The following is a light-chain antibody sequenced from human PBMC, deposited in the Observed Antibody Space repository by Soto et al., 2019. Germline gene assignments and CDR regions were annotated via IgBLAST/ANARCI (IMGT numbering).Light chain of an antibody. J-gene: IGKJ1*01. V-gene: IGKV3-20*01. CDR3: QEYGTSRT. CDR2: GTS. Sequence: EIVLTQSPDTLSLSPGERATLSCRASQSVSSTYLAWYQQRPGQAPRLLIYGTSSRATGIPDRFSGSGSGTDFTLTISRLEPEDVAVYYCQEYGTSRTFGQGTEVEIK. CDR1: QSVSSTY.